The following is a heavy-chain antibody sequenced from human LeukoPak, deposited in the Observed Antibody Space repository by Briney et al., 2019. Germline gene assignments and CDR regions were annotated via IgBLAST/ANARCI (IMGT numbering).Heavy chain of an antibody. D-gene: IGHD2-2*01. CDR3: ARHLPLDCSSTSCYYMDV. Sequence: PETLSLTCTVSGGSISSYYWSWIRQPPGKGLEWIGHIYYSGSTNYNPSLKSRVTISVDTSKHQLSLKLSSVTAADTAVYYCARHLPLDCSSTSCYYMDVWRKGTTVPVSS. CDR2: IYYSGST. J-gene: IGHJ6*03. V-gene: IGHV4-59*08. CDR1: GGSISSYY.